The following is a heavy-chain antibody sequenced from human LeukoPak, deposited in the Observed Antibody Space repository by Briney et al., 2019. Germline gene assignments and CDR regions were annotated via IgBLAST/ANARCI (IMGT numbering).Heavy chain of an antibody. CDR1: GYSFTSQD. CDR2: INPGNGDT. CDR3: TLYNS. V-gene: IGHV1-3*03. D-gene: IGHD2-2*02. J-gene: IGHJ4*02. Sequence: ASVKVSCKTSGYSFTSQDMHWVRQAPGQSLEWMGCINPGNGDTKYSQEFQGRVTITRDTSATTAYMELSSLRSDDMAVYYCTLYNSWGQGTLVTVSS.